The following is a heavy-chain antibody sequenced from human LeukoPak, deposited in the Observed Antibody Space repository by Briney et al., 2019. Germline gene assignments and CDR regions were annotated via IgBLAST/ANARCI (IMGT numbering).Heavy chain of an antibody. D-gene: IGHD1-1*01. CDR3: AKPRAMTTGVGRYFDL. V-gene: IGHV3-23*01. CDR2: ISGGGEDT. CDR1: GFTFTSCA. Sequence: GGSLRLSCAASGFTFTSCAMSWIRQAPGKGLDWVSAISGGGEDTYYADSVKGRFTISRDNSKNTLYLQMNSLRAEDTAIYYCAKPRAMTTGVGRYFDLWGRGTLVTVSS. J-gene: IGHJ2*01.